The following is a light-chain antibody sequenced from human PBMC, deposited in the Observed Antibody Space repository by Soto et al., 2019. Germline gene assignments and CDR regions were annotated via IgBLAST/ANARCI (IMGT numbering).Light chain of an antibody. CDR2: VNSDGSH. CDR3: QTWGAGIWV. Sequence: QSVLTQSPSASASLGASVKVTCTLSSGHSSYAIAWHHQQPEKGPRYLMKVNSDGSHSKGDGIPDRFSGSSSGAERYLTISSLQSEDEADYYCQTWGAGIWVFGTGTKLTVL. CDR1: SGHSSYA. V-gene: IGLV4-69*01. J-gene: IGLJ1*01.